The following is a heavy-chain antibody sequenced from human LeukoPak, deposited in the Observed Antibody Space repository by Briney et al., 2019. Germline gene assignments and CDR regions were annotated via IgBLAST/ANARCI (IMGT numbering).Heavy chain of an antibody. CDR2: IYHSGST. CDR1: GGSISSGGYS. J-gene: IGHJ3*02. CDR3: ARDLLEGAFDI. V-gene: IGHV4-30-2*05. D-gene: IGHD5-24*01. Sequence: SQTLSLTCAVSGGSISSGGYSWSWIRQPPGKGLEWIGYIYHSGSTYYNPSLKSRVTISVDTSKNQFSLKLSSVTAADTAVYYCARDLLEGAFDIWGQGTMVTVSS.